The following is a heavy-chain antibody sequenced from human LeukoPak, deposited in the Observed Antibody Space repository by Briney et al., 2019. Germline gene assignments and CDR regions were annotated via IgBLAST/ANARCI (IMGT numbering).Heavy chain of an antibody. CDR3: ARRAGGYSHPYDY. V-gene: IGHV3-30*12. J-gene: IGHJ4*02. Sequence: GGSLRLSCAASGFTFSSYSMNWVRQAPGKGLEWVAFIQYDGSNKFYADSVKGRFTISRDNSKNTLYLQMNSLRAEDTAVYYCARRAGGYSHPYDYWGQGTLVTVSS. D-gene: IGHD4-23*01. CDR1: GFTFSSYS. CDR2: IQYDGSNK.